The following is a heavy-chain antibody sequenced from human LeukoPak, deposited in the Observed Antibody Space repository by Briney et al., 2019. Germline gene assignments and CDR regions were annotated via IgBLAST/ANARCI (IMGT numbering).Heavy chain of an antibody. V-gene: IGHV4-4*07. CDR3: ARAAEYSSGWYLFDY. CDR1: GSSISNYY. D-gene: IGHD6-19*01. J-gene: IGHJ4*02. Sequence: SETLSLTCTVSGSSISNYYWTWIRQPAGKGLEWIGRIYTSGGTNYNPSLKTRVTMSVDTSKNQVSLKLSSVTAADTAMYYCARAAEYSSGWYLFDYWGQGTLVTVS. CDR2: IYTSGGT.